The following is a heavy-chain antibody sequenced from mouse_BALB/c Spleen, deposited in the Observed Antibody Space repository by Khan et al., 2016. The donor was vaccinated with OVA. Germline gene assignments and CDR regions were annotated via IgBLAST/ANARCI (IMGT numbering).Heavy chain of an antibody. J-gene: IGHJ3*01. CDR2: ISPGSGNT. Sequence: QVQLKQSGTELARPGASVKLSCKASGYIFIDYNINWVKQRTGQGLEWIGEISPGSGNTYYNEKFKGKATLTADKSSSTAYMPLSSLTSEDSAVYFGAREYGAWFPYWGQGTLVTVSA. D-gene: IGHD1-2*01. CDR1: GYIFIDYN. V-gene: IGHV1-77*01. CDR3: AREYGAWFPY.